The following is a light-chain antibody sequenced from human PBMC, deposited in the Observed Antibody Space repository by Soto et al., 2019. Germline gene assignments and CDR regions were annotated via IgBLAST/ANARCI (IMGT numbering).Light chain of an antibody. CDR3: QQRSDWPST. CDR1: QGISSY. V-gene: IGKV3-11*01. J-gene: IGKJ4*01. Sequence: EIVLTQSPATLSLSPGERATLSCRASQGISSYLVWYQQRPGQAPRLLIYDAANRATGIPARFSGSESGTGFTLTISSLEPEDFAVYYCQQRSDWPSTFGGGTKVEI. CDR2: DAA.